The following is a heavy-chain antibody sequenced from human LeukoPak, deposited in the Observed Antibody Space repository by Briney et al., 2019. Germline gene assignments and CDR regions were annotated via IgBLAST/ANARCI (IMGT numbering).Heavy chain of an antibody. CDR2: IYSGGST. V-gene: IGHV3-66*01. Sequence: PGGSLRLSCAASGFTVSSNYMSWVRQAPGKGLEWVSVIYSGGSTYYADSVKGRFIISRDNSKNTLYLQMNSLRAEDTAVYYCARASIAAAIGPDYYYYGMDVWGQGTTVTVSS. J-gene: IGHJ6*02. CDR1: GFTVSSNY. CDR3: ARASIAAAIGPDYYYYGMDV. D-gene: IGHD6-13*01.